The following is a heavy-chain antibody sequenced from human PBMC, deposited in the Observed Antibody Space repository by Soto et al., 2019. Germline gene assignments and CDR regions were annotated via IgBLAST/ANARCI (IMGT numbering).Heavy chain of an antibody. CDR3: AKATQFAYYFDY. CDR1: GFTFDDYA. CDR2: ISWNSGTI. V-gene: IGHV3-9*01. J-gene: IGHJ4*02. Sequence: EVQLVESGGGLVQPGRSLRLSCAASGFTFDDYAMHWVRQAPGKDLEWVSGISWNSGTIGYADSVKGRFTISRDNAKNSLYLQMNSLRAEDTALYYCAKATQFAYYFDYWGQGTLVTVAS.